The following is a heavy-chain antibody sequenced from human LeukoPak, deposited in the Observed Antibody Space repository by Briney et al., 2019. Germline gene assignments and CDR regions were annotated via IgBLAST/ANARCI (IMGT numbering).Heavy chain of an antibody. CDR3: AKVKGSITMIVVVPGAFDI. V-gene: IGHV3-48*01. Sequence: PGGSLRLSCAASGFTFSRNSMNWVRQAPGKGLEWVSYISSSSSTIYYADSVKGRFTISRDNAKNSLYLQMNSLRAEDTAVYYCAKVKGSITMIVVVPGAFDIWGQGTMVTVSS. J-gene: IGHJ3*02. CDR1: GFTFSRNS. D-gene: IGHD3-22*01. CDR2: ISSSSSTI.